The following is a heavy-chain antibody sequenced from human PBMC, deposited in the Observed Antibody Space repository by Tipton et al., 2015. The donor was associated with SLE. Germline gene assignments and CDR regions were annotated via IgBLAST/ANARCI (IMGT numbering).Heavy chain of an antibody. J-gene: IGHJ4*02. CDR1: GFIFDEYG. Sequence: SLRLSCAASGFIFDEYGMSWVRQVPGKGLEWVSGINWNGGNIAYADSVKGRFTISRDNAKNSLYLHMSSLRAEDTAVYYCARVGIAVADIFDYWGQGTLVTVSS. D-gene: IGHD6-19*01. CDR3: ARVGIAVADIFDY. CDR2: INWNGGNI. V-gene: IGHV3-20*04.